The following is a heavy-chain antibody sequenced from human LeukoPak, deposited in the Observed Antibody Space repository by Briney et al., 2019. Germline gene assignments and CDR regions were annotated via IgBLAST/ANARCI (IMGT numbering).Heavy chain of an antibody. CDR2: ISGSGGST. J-gene: IGHJ4*02. Sequence: GGSLRLSCAASGFTFSSYAMSWVRQAPGKGLEWVSAISGSGGSTYYADSVKGRFTISRDNSKNTLYLQMNSLRAGDTAVYYCAKGSGSYYEVDYWGQGTLVTVSS. V-gene: IGHV3-23*01. D-gene: IGHD1-26*01. CDR1: GFTFSSYA. CDR3: AKGSGSYYEVDY.